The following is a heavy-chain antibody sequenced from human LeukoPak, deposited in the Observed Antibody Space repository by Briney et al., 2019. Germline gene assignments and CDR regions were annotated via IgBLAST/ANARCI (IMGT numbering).Heavy chain of an antibody. CDR3: ARSYLRVYLDY. CDR1: GFTFSDYY. J-gene: IGHJ4*02. CDR2: ISSSGSTI. D-gene: IGHD3-10*01. V-gene: IGHV3-11*04. Sequence: GGSLRLSCAASGFTFSDYYMSWIRQAPGKGLEWVSSISSSGSTIYYADSVKGRFTISRDNAKNSLYLQMNSLRAEDTAVYYCARSYLRVYLDYWGQGTLVTVSS.